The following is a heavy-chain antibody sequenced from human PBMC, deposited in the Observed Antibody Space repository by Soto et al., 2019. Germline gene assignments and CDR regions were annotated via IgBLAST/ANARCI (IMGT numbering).Heavy chain of an antibody. Sequence: EVQLVGSGGGLVQPGGSLRLSCAASGFTFSSYWMSWVRQAPGKGLEWVANMKQDGSEKYYVDSVKGRFTISRDNAKNSLYQQMNRLRAEDTAVYYCARYLRYYDFTPGGQGTLVTVSS. J-gene: IGHJ4*02. CDR1: GFTFSSYW. CDR2: MKQDGSEK. V-gene: IGHV3-7*01. CDR3: ARYLRYYDFTP. D-gene: IGHD3-3*01.